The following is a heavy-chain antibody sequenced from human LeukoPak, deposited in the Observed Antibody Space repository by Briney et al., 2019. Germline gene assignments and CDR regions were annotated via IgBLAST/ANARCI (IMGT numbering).Heavy chain of an antibody. CDR3: AKGSSGWYWRFDY. V-gene: IGHV3-23*01. D-gene: IGHD6-19*01. CDR2: VSGGGGST. J-gene: IGHJ4*02. Sequence: PGGSLRLSCEASGFTFDDYAMHWVRHAPGKGLEWVSGVSGGGGSTNYADSVKGRFTISRDNSKNTLYLQMTSLRVEDTAVYYCAKGSSGWYWRFDYWGQGTLVTVSS. CDR1: GFTFDDYA.